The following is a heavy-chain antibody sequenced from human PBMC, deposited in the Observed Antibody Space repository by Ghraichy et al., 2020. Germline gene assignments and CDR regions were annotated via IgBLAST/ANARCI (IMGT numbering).Heavy chain of an antibody. Sequence: LSLTCAASGFTFSSYWMHWVRQAPGKGLVWVSRINSDGSSTSYADSVKGRFTISRDNAKNTLYLQMNSLRAEDTAVYYCAREGGSGGSGYPDYWGQGTLVTVSS. CDR2: INSDGSST. J-gene: IGHJ4*02. V-gene: IGHV3-74*01. CDR1: GFTFSSYW. D-gene: IGHD2-15*01. CDR3: AREGGSGGSGYPDY.